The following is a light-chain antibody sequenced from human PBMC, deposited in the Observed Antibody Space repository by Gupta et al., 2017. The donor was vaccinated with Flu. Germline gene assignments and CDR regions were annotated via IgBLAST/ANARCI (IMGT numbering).Light chain of an antibody. Sequence: PPSLSASVGDRVSITCRASQSISIFLHWYRQKPGKAPKLLIYTASHLQSDVPSRFSGNGSGTDFTLTISELQPEDFAVYYCQQTYSAPFSFGPGTKVDFK. V-gene: IGKV1-39*01. CDR2: TAS. CDR1: QSISIF. CDR3: QQTYSAPFS. J-gene: IGKJ3*01.